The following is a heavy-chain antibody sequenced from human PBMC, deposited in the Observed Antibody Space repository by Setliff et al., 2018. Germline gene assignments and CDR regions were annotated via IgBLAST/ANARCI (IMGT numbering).Heavy chain of an antibody. CDR1: GGSVRGYY. Sequence: SETLSLTCTVSGGSVRGYYWSWIRQPPGKGLGWIGYIYYSGSANYSPSLRSRLTISVDTSKNQFSLKLRSVTAADTAVYYCARGGTFRYFDFWGQGAPVTVSS. CDR3: ARGGTFRYFDF. V-gene: IGHV4-59*02. J-gene: IGHJ4*02. D-gene: IGHD5-12*01. CDR2: IYYSGSA.